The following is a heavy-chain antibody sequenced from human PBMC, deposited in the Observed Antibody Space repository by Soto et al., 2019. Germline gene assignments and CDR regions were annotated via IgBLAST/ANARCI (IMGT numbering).Heavy chain of an antibody. D-gene: IGHD3-22*01. Sequence: GGSLRLSCAASGFTFSSYEMNWVRQAPGKGLEWVSYISSSGSTIYYADSVKGRFTISRDNAKNSLYLQMNSLRAEDTAVYYCAREEYYYDSSGSYYFDYRGQGTLVTVSS. CDR2: ISSSGSTI. V-gene: IGHV3-48*03. CDR1: GFTFSSYE. CDR3: AREEYYYDSSGSYYFDY. J-gene: IGHJ4*02.